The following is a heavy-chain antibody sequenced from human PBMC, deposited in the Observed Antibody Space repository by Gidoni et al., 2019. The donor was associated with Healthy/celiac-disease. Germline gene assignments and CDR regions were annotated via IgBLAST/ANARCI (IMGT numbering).Heavy chain of an antibody. D-gene: IGHD2-2*01. J-gene: IGHJ5*02. CDR2: ISAYKGNT. CDR1: GYTFTSYG. V-gene: IGHV1-18*04. CDR3: ARDRIGWGNYCSSTSCYGNNWFDP. Sequence: QVQLVQSGAEVKKPGASVKVSCKASGYTFTSYGISWVRQAPGQGLEWMGWISAYKGNTNYAQKLQGRVTMTTDTSTSTAYMELRSLRSDDTAVYYCARDRIGWGNYCSSTSCYGNNWFDPWGQGTLVTVSS.